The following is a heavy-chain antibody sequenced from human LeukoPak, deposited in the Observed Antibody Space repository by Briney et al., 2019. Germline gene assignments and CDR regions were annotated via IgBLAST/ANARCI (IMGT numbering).Heavy chain of an antibody. Sequence: GGSLSLSCAASGFTVSSNYMTWVRQAPGKGLEWVSVIYSGGGTYNADSVRGRFTISRDTSKNTLYLQMNSLRAEDTAVYYCVREGYSSSFGYWGQGTLVTVSS. J-gene: IGHJ4*02. D-gene: IGHD6-6*01. V-gene: IGHV3-53*01. CDR3: VREGYSSSFGY. CDR2: IYSGGGT. CDR1: GFTVSSNY.